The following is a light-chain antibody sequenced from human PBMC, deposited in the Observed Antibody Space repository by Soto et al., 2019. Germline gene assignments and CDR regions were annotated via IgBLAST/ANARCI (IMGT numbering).Light chain of an antibody. CDR2: VNSDGSH. V-gene: IGLV4-69*01. CDR3: QTWGTGVAV. Sequence: QSVLTQSPSASASLGASVKLTCTLSSGHSNYAIAWHQQQPEMGPRYLMKVNSDGSHNKGDGIPDRFSGSSSGAERYLTISSLQSEDEADYYCQTWGTGVAVFGGGTKLTVL. CDR1: SGHSNYA. J-gene: IGLJ7*01.